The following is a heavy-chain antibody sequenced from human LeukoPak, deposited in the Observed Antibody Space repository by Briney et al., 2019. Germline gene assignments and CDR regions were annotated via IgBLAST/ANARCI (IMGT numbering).Heavy chain of an antibody. CDR2: IWYDGSNK. Sequence: GRSLRLSCAASGFTFSSYGMHWVRQAPGKGLEWVAVIWYDGSNKYYADSVKGRFTISRDNSKNTLYLQMSSLRAEDTAVYYCARDGPRLYTALYGMDVWGQGTTVTVSS. J-gene: IGHJ6*02. CDR3: ARDGPRLYTALYGMDV. D-gene: IGHD5-18*01. CDR1: GFTFSSYG. V-gene: IGHV3-33*01.